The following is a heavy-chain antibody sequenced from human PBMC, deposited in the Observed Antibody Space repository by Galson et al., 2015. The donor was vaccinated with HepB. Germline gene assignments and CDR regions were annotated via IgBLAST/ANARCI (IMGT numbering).Heavy chain of an antibody. V-gene: IGHV1-3*01. J-gene: IGHJ1*01. Sequence: QSGAEVKKPGASVKVSCKASGYTFTSYAIHWVRQAPGQRLEWMGWINAGNGNTKYSQKFQGRVTITRDTSASTAYMELSSLRSEDTAVYYCARFRGVLAEYFQHWGQGTLVTVSS. CDR2: INAGNGNT. CDR1: GYTFTSYA. D-gene: IGHD3-10*01. CDR3: ARFRGVLAEYFQH.